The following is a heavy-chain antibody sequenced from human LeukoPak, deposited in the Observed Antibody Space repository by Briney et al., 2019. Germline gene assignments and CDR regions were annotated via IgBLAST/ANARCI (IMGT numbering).Heavy chain of an antibody. CDR1: GFTFDNYG. CDR2: IHWNGGRT. CDR3: ARGYGSGSSHIDF. Sequence: GGSLRLSCAASGFTFDNYGINWVRQAPGKGLEWVSRIHWNGGRTGYADSVKGRFTISRDNAKNSLYLQMNSLRAEDTAVYYCARGYGSGSSHIDFWGQGTLVTVSS. V-gene: IGHV3-20*04. D-gene: IGHD3-10*01. J-gene: IGHJ4*02.